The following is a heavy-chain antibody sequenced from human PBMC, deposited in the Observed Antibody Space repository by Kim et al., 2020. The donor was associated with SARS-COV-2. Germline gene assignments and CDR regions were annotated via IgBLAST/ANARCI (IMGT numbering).Heavy chain of an antibody. D-gene: IGHD5-12*01. CDR3: ARGGGDIVATTYFDY. Sequence: QKFQGRVTITADECTSTAYMELSSLRSEDTAVYYCARGGGDIVATTYFDYWGQGTLVTVSS. V-gene: IGHV1-69*01. J-gene: IGHJ4*02.